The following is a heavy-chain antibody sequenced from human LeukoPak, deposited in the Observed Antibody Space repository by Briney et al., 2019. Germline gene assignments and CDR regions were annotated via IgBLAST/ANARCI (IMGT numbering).Heavy chain of an antibody. J-gene: IGHJ6*02. CDR2: IDHSGST. CDR1: NESFTAYY. CDR3: ARSDSSSSVVLGSYYGMDV. Sequence: SETLSLTCAVYNESFTAYYWSWIRQPPGKGLEWIGEIDHSGSTYYNPSLKSRVTMSVDTSKNQFSLKVSSVTAADTAVYYCARSDSSSSVVLGSYYGMDVWGQGTTVTVCS. D-gene: IGHD6-6*01. V-gene: IGHV4-34*01.